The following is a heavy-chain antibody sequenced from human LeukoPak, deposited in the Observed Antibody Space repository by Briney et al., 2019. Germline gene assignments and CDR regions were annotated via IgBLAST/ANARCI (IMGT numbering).Heavy chain of an antibody. CDR1: GFTFSTSG. V-gene: IGHV3-23*01. Sequence: GGPLRLSCAASGFTFSTSGMSWVRQAPGKGLEWVSTITGSGGSTYYADSVKGRFTISRDNAKNSLYLQMNSLRAEDTALYYCARGVIAARLAYYFDYWGQGTLVTVSS. J-gene: IGHJ4*02. CDR3: ARGVIAARLAYYFDY. D-gene: IGHD6-6*01. CDR2: ITGSGGST.